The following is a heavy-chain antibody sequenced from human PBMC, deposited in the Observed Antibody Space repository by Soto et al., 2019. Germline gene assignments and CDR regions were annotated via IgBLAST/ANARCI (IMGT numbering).Heavy chain of an antibody. CDR2: ISGDGSAT. V-gene: IGHV3-23*01. J-gene: IGHJ3*01. Sequence: EVKLLESGGGLVQPGESLRLSCAASGFRFWTYSMSWVRQAPGKGLEWVSGISGDGSATSYADSLKGRFTVSRDNSKDTLFLQMNTLRVEDTALYYCAKTRLYDNNDYHRDGFDVWGPRTAVTVS. CDR1: GFRFWTYS. D-gene: IGHD5-12*01. CDR3: AKTRLYDNNDYHRDGFDV.